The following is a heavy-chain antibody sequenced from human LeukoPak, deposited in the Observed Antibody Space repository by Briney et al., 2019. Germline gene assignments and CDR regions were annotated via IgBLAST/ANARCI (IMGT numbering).Heavy chain of an antibody. CDR3: ARDLQEISSFYFDY. J-gene: IGHJ4*02. V-gene: IGHV3-30*04. CDR1: ELNFKTHA. D-gene: IGHD3-16*02. CDR2: LSFDASGR. Sequence: GTSLRLSCVVSELNFKTHAMHWVRQAPGKGLEWVAGLSFDASGRNYADSVKGRFTISRDNSNNTLYLQMHSLSPEDTAVYFCARDLQEISSFYFDYWGQGSLVTVSS.